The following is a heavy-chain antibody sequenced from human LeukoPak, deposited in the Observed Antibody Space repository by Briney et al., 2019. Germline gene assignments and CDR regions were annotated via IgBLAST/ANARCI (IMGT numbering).Heavy chain of an antibody. CDR2: IYHSGST. D-gene: IGHD3-9*01. Sequence: TLSLTCAVSGGSISSGGYSWSWIRQPPGKGLEWIGYIYHSGSTYYNPSLKSRVTISVDRSKNQFSLKLSSVTAADTAVYYCARSITISKPLEYYFDYRGQGTLVTVSS. CDR3: ARSITISKPLEYYFDY. CDR1: GGSISSGGYS. V-gene: IGHV4-30-2*01. J-gene: IGHJ4*02.